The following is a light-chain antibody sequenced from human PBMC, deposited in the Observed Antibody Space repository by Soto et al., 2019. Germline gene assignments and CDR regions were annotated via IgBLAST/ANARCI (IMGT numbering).Light chain of an antibody. Sequence: DIQMTQSPSSLSSSVGDRFTITCLASQSISSYLNWYQQKPGKAPKLLIYDASSLESGVPSRFSGSGSGTEFTLTISSLQPDDFATYYCQQYNSYPLTFGGGTKVHIK. V-gene: IGKV1-5*01. J-gene: IGKJ4*01. CDR2: DAS. CDR3: QQYNSYPLT. CDR1: QSISSY.